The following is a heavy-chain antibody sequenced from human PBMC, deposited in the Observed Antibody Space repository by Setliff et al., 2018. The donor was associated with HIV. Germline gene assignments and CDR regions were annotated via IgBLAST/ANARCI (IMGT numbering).Heavy chain of an antibody. D-gene: IGHD1-26*01. Sequence: ASVKVSCKASGYIFTDYYMHCVRQAPGEGLEWVGRVDPEDGETRYAMKFQGSVTISADTSTDTTYLSLTSLRSQDTAVYYCATVRIVGATEFDYWGQGTVVTVSS. J-gene: IGHJ4*02. CDR1: GYIFTDYY. CDR3: ATVRIVGATEFDY. CDR2: VDPEDGET. V-gene: IGHV1-69-2*01.